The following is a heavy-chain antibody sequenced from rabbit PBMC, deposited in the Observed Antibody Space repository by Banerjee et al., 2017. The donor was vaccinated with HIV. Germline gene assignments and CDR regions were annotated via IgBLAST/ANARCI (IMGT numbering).Heavy chain of an antibody. V-gene: IGHV1S45*01. J-gene: IGHJ4*01. CDR3: ARDLTGVTGWNFNL. CDR1: GFSFSSSYW. CDR2: IYAGSSDST. Sequence: QEQLEESGGDLVKPEGSLTLTCTASGFSFSSSYWMCWVRQAPGKGLELIACIYAGSSDSTYYASWAKGRFTISKTSSTTVTLQMTSLTAADTATYFCARDLTGVTGWNFNLWGPGTLVTVS. D-gene: IGHD7-1*01.